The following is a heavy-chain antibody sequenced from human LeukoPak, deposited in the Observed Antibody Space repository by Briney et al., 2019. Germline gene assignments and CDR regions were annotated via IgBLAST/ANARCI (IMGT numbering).Heavy chain of an antibody. CDR2: ISSSGSTK. D-gene: IGHD6-13*01. CDR1: GFTVSSNY. CDR3: AREAAAIDY. Sequence: GGSLRLSCAASGFTVSSNYMSWVRQAPGKGLEWVSYISSSGSTKYYADSVKGRFTISRDNANNSLYLHMNSLRAEDSAVYYCAREAAAIDYWGQGTLVTVSS. J-gene: IGHJ4*02. V-gene: IGHV3-11*01.